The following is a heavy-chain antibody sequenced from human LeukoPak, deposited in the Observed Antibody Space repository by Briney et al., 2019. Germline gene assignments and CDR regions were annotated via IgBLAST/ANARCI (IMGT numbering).Heavy chain of an antibody. CDR1: GFTFSSYG. Sequence: GGSLRLSCAASGFTFSSYGMHWVRQAPGKGLEWVAVISYDGSNKYYADSVKGRFTISRDNSKNTLYLQMNSLTVEDTAVYYCAKVMIAFNAFVYWGQRTLVTVSS. V-gene: IGHV3-30*18. D-gene: IGHD3-22*01. CDR3: AKVMIAFNAFVY. J-gene: IGHJ4*02. CDR2: ISYDGSNK.